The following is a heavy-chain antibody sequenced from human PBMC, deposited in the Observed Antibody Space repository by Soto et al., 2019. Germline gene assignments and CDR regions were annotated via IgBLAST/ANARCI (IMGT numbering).Heavy chain of an antibody. CDR3: ARDWAQSEEV. Sequence: ASVKVSCKASGYTFTGYPIHWVRQAPGQGLEWMGWINAGNGDTKYSQKFQGRVTITRDTSASTAYMEVSRLTSEDTAVYYCARDWAQSEEVWGQGNTVTVSS. D-gene: IGHD7-27*01. CDR1: GYTFTGYP. CDR2: INAGNGDT. J-gene: IGHJ6*02. V-gene: IGHV1-3*01.